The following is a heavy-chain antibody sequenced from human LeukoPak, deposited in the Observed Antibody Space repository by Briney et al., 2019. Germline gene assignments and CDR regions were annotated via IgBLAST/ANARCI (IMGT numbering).Heavy chain of an antibody. V-gene: IGHV4-39*07. CDR1: GGSISSSSYY. J-gene: IGHJ4*02. D-gene: IGHD3-10*01. Sequence: LETLSLTCTVSGGSISSSSYYWGWIRQPPGKGLEWIGSIYYSGSTYYNPSLKSRVTISVDTSKNQFSLKLSSVTAADTAVYYCARVGIFGSGSYYGDYWGQGTLVTVSS. CDR2: IYYSGST. CDR3: ARVGIFGSGSYYGDY.